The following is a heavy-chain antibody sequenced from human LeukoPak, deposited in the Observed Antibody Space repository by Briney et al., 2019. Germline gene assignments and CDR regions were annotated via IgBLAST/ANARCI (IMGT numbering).Heavy chain of an antibody. V-gene: IGHV4-59*01. D-gene: IGHD3-22*01. CDR2: IYYTGST. CDR1: GGSINGYY. Sequence: PSETLSLTCTVSGGSINGYYWSWIRQSPGKGLESLGYIYYTGSTNYNPSLKSRVTMSVDTSSNQFFLRLSSVTAADTAVYYCARFSEYYHSSVHYLDYWGQGTLVSVSS. CDR3: ARFSEYYHSSVHYLDY. J-gene: IGHJ4*02.